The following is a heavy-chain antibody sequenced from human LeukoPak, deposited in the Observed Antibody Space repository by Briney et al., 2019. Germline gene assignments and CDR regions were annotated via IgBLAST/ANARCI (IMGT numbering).Heavy chain of an antibody. J-gene: IGHJ4*02. CDR3: ATWDYFTKDPGY. CDR1: GFTFSNAW. Sequence: PGGSLRLSCTASGFTFSNAWMSWVRQAPGKGLEWVGRLKSKTDGGTTDYAAPVKGRFTMSRDDSKNTLYLQMNSLKTEDTAVYYCATWDYFTKDPGYWGQGTLVTVSS. D-gene: IGHD1-26*01. V-gene: IGHV3-15*07. CDR2: LKSKTDGGTT.